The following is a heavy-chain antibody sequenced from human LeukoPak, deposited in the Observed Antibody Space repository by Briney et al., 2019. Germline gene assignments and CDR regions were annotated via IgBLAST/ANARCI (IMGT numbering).Heavy chain of an antibody. J-gene: IGHJ4*02. D-gene: IGHD5-18*01. CDR1: GFTFSSYW. CDR3: ARGSYGYDY. Sequence: GGSLRLSCAASGFTFSSYWMHWVRHGPGKGLVGVSRINSDGSSTTYADSVKGRFTISRDNAKNTLHLQMNSLRAEDTAVYYCARGSYGYDYWGQGTLVTVSS. CDR2: INSDGSST. V-gene: IGHV3-74*01.